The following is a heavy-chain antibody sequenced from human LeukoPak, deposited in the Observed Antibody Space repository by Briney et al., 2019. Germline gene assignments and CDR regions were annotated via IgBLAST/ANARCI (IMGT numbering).Heavy chain of an antibody. Sequence: ASVKVSCKASGYTFTNYGISWVRQAPGQGLEWMGWISAYNGNTNYAQKLQGRVTMTTDTSTSTAYMELRSLRSDDTAVYYCARDSASVANYGMDVWGQGTTVTVSS. J-gene: IGHJ6*02. CDR2: ISAYNGNT. V-gene: IGHV1-18*01. CDR3: ARDSASVANYGMDV. D-gene: IGHD3-10*01. CDR1: GYTFTNYG.